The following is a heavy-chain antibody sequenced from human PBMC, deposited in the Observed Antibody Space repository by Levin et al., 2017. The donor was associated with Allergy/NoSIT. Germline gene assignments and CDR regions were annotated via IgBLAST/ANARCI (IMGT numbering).Heavy chain of an antibody. CDR2: IHSSGST. D-gene: IGHD3-22*01. J-gene: IGHJ4*02. CDR3: ARGFYRYYYDTRGYYYEDS. CDR1: GGSISSGSHY. V-gene: IGHV4-39*07. Sequence: SETLSLTCTVSGGSISSGSHYWGLIRQPPGKGLEWIGSIHSSGSTYYNPSLKRRVTMSVDTSMNQFSLKLSSVTAADTAVYYCARGFYRYYYDTRGYYYEDSWGQGTLVTVSS.